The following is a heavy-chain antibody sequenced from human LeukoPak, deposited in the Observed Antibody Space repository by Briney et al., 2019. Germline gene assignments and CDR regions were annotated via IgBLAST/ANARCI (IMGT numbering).Heavy chain of an antibody. CDR1: GLTFSIYS. J-gene: IGHJ5*02. CDR3: AKDGLDRATAWIDP. Sequence: PGRSLRLSCAVSGLTFSIYSMSCARRAPRKGREGVLNISCSGCSTYYAEYVKGRFTISRDNSTNTLYLQMNSLRAEDTAVYYCAKDGLDRATAWIDPWSQGTLVTVSS. V-gene: IGHV3-23*01. D-gene: IGHD3/OR15-3a*01. CDR2: ISCSGCST.